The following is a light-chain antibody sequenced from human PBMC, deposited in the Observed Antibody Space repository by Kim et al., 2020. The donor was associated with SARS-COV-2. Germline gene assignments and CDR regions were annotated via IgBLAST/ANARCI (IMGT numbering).Light chain of an antibody. CDR3: QQYGNSLT. J-gene: IGKJ4*01. CDR2: GAS. V-gene: IGKV3-20*01. CDR1: QTVSSSY. Sequence: LSAGDRATLSCRASQTVSSSYLAWYQQKPGQAPRLLIYGASSRATGIPDRFSGSGSGTDFTLTLSRLEPEDFAVYYCQQYGNSLTFGGGTKVDIK.